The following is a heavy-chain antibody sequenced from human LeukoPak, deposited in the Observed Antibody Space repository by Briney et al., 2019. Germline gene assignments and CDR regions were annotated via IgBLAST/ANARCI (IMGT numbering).Heavy chain of an antibody. D-gene: IGHD3-9*01. V-gene: IGHV1-8*01. Sequence: ASVKVSCKASGYTFTSYDINWVRQATGQGLEWMGWMNPNSGNTGYAQKFQGRVTMTRNTSISTAYMELSSLRSEDTAVYYCASEYYDILTGYSRGMDVWGQGTTVTVSS. CDR3: ASEYYDILTGYSRGMDV. CDR2: MNPNSGNT. J-gene: IGHJ6*02. CDR1: GYTFTSYD.